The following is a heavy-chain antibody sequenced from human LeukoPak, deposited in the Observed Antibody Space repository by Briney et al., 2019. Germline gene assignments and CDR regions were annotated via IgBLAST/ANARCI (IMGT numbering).Heavy chain of an antibody. V-gene: IGHV3-30*02. CDR2: IRYDGSNK. CDR3: AKDMNPYSSCSALGY. Sequence: PGGSLRLSCAASGFTLSSYGMHWVRQAPGKGLEWVAFIRYDGSNKYYADSVKGRFTISRDNSKNTLYLQLNSLRAEYTAVYYCAKDMNPYSSCSALGYWGQGTLVTVSS. D-gene: IGHD6-19*01. J-gene: IGHJ4*02. CDR1: GFTLSSYG.